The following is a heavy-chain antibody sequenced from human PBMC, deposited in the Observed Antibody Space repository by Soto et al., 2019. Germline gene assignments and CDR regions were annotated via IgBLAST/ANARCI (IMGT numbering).Heavy chain of an antibody. J-gene: IGHJ3*02. CDR1: GFTFSNYG. V-gene: IGHV3-30*03. D-gene: IGHD1-26*01. Sequence: QGQLVESGGGVVQPGRSLRLSCAASGFTFSNYGMHWVRQAPGKGLEWVAVISYDGSNKYYADSVKGRFTSSRDNSKNTRYVRVHSVRAEDKAVYYCATDLGSGSDHFDAFDMWGQGTMVTVSS. CDR3: ATDLGSGSDHFDAFDM. CDR2: ISYDGSNK.